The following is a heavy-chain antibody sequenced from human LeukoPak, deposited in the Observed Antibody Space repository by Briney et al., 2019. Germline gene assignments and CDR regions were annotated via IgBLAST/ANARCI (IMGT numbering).Heavy chain of an antibody. J-gene: IGHJ4*02. CDR1: GGTFSSYA. V-gene: IGHV1-69*04. CDR2: IIPILGIA. D-gene: IGHD3-10*01. Sequence: GASVKVSCKASGGTFSSYAISRVRQAPGQGLEWMGRIIPILGIANYAQRFQGRVTITADKSTSTAYMELSSLRSEDTAVYYCAREGMVQGVIYYWGQGTLVTVSS. CDR3: AREGMVQGVIYY.